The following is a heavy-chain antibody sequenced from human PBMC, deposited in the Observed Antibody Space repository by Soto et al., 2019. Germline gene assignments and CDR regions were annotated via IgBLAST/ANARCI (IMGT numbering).Heavy chain of an antibody. CDR2: ISGSGGST. Sequence: GGSLRLSCAASGFTFSSYAMSWVRQAPGKGLEWVSAISGSGGSTYYADSVKGRFTISRDNSKNTLYLQMNSLRAEDTAVYYCARDRAGFPTDLTYYYYGMDVWGQGTTVTVSS. J-gene: IGHJ6*02. D-gene: IGHD4-4*01. CDR1: GFTFSSYA. CDR3: ARDRAGFPTDLTYYYYGMDV. V-gene: IGHV3-23*01.